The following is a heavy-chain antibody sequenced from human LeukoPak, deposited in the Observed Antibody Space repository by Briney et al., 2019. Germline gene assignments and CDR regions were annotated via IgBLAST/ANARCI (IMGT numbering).Heavy chain of an antibody. CDR3: AREDSSSSVHSEEFDY. CDR1: GGTFSSYA. D-gene: IGHD6-13*01. V-gene: IGHV1-69*13. Sequence: SVKVSCKASGGTFSSYAISWVRQAPGQGLEWMGGIIPIFGTANYAQKFQGRVTITADESTSTAYMELSSLRSEDTAVYYCAREDSSSSVHSEEFDYWGQGTLVTVSS. CDR2: IIPIFGTA. J-gene: IGHJ4*02.